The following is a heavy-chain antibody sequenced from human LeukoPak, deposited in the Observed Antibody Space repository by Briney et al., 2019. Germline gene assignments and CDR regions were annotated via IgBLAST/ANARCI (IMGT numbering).Heavy chain of an antibody. J-gene: IGHJ6*03. CDR1: GFTFSSYA. CDR2: VTGSDGRT. Sequence: GGSLRLSCAASGFTFSSYAMSWVRQAPGKGPEWVSTVTGSDGRTYYPDSVKGRFTTSRDNSENTVYLQMNSLRAEDTAVYYCAKAKGTSRQYHMEVWGKGTTVTVS. CDR3: AKAKGTSRQYHMEV. D-gene: IGHD2-2*01. V-gene: IGHV3-23*01.